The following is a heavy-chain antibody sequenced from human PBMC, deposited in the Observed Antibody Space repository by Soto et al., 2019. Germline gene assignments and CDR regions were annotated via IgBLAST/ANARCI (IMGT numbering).Heavy chain of an antibody. CDR3: ARRILVGYCSGGSCYPEYNWFDP. D-gene: IGHD2-15*01. J-gene: IGHJ5*02. CDR2: IYYSGST. CDR1: GGSISSGGYY. V-gene: IGHV4-31*03. Sequence: SETLSLTCTVSGGSISSGGYYWSWIRQHPGKGLEWIGYIYYSGSTYYNPSLKSRVTISVDTSKNQFSLKLSSVTAADTAVYYCARRILVGYCSGGSCYPEYNWFDPWGQGTLVTVSS.